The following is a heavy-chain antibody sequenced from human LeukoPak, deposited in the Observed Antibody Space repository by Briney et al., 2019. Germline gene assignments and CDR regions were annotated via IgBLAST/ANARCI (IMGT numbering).Heavy chain of an antibody. CDR2: IYYSGST. D-gene: IGHD1-26*01. V-gene: IGHV4-39*01. CDR1: GGSISSSSYY. Sequence: SETLSLTSTVSGGSISSSSYYWGWIRQPPGKGLEWIGSIYYSGSTYYNPSLKSQVTISVDTSKNQFSLKLSSVTAADTAVYYCARPRGSYYLVGGDAFDIWGQGTMVTVSS. J-gene: IGHJ3*02. CDR3: ARPRGSYYLVGGDAFDI.